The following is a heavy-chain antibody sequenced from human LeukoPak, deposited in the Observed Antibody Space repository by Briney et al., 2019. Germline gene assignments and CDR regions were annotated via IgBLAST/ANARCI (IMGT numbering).Heavy chain of an antibody. J-gene: IGHJ4*02. D-gene: IGHD2-2*01. Sequence: ASVKVSCKDTGYTFTDYYMHWVRQAPGTGFEWKGWINTNEGDTNSAQKFQGRVTMTRDTSISTAHMEVSRLRSDDTAVYYCARANFLYCSSSTCLFDYWVQGTLVTVSS. CDR2: INTNEGDT. CDR3: ARANFLYCSSSTCLFDY. V-gene: IGHV1-2*02. CDR1: GYTFTDYY.